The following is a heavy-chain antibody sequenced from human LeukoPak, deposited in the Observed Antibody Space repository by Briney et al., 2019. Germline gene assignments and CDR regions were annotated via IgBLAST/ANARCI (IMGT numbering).Heavy chain of an antibody. CDR3: VRGLASGYGSGSYSDY. V-gene: IGHV1-18*04. CDR1: GYTFTSYG. CDR2: ISAYNGNT. J-gene: IGHJ4*02. Sequence: GASVKVSCRASGYTFTSYGISWVRQAPGQGLEWMGWISAYNGNTNYAQKLQGRVTMTTDTSTSTAYMELRSLISDDTAVYYCVRGLASGYGSGSYSDYGGQGTLVTVSS. D-gene: IGHD3-10*01.